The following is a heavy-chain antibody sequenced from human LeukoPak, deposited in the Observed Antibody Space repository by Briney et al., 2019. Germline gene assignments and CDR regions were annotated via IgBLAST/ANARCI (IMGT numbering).Heavy chain of an antibody. J-gene: IGHJ4*02. CDR2: VHFSGST. CDR3: ARAASWATATNYLDS. D-gene: IGHD5-12*01. Sequence: SETLSLTCTVSGGSINNYYWSWIRQPPGKGLEWIGYVHFSGSTKYSPSLKSRVTMSVDTSKNQFSLKLTSMTAADAAVYYCARAASWATATNYLDSWGQGTLVTVSS. V-gene: IGHV4-59*01. CDR1: GGSINNYY.